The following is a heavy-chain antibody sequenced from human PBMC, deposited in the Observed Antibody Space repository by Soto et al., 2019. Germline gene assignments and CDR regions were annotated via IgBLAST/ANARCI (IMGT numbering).Heavy chain of an antibody. J-gene: IGHJ5*02. CDR2: IYVTGAV. CDR3: ARLRIATNNYKWFDP. V-gene: IGHV4-31*03. D-gene: IGHD2-21*01. Sequence: SETLSLTCSVSGAALNSGNYYWIWIRQVPGKGLEWIGHIYVTGAVDYNPSIRDRITISQDTSERQFSLNLRLVTAADTAVYYCARLRIATNNYKWFDPWGQGTLVTVSS. CDR1: GAALNSGNYY.